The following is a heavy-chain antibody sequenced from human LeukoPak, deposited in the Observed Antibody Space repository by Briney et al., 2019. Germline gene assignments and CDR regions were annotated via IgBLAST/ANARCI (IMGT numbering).Heavy chain of an antibody. CDR2: ISVSGGTT. Sequence: GGSLRLSCAVSGFTFSSYAMNWVRQAPGKGLEWPSSISVSGGTTYYADSVKGRFTISRDNSKNTLYPQMNSLRAEDTAIYYCAKDCSGSGSFYDYWGQGTLVTVSS. J-gene: IGHJ4*02. V-gene: IGHV3-23*01. CDR3: AKDCSGSGSFYDY. CDR1: GFTFSSYA. D-gene: IGHD1-26*01.